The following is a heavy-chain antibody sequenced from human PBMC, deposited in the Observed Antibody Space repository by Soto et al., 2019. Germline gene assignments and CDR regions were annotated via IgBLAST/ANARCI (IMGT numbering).Heavy chain of an antibody. CDR1: GFTFSSYA. V-gene: IGHV3-23*01. CDR2: VSIGGST. J-gene: IGHJ4*02. Sequence: HPVGSLRLSCAASGFTFSSYAMGWVRQGPGKGLEWVAVVSIGGSTHYADSVRGRFTISRDNSKNTLSLQMNSLTAEDTAVYFCAKRRGAGGHFDYWGQGALVTVS. CDR3: AKRRGAGGHFDY. D-gene: IGHD2-15*01.